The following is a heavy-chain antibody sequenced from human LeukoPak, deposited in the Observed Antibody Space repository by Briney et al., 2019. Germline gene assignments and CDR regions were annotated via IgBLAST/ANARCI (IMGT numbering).Heavy chain of an antibody. J-gene: IGHJ4*02. Sequence: GSSVKDSCKASGGTLSSYAISWVPPAPRQGLGWMGRIIPILGIANYAQKFQGRVTITADKSTSTAYMELSSLRSEDTAVYYCARANCSSTSCYPDYWGQGTLVTVSS. CDR3: ARANCSSTSCYPDY. V-gene: IGHV1-69*04. CDR1: GGTLSSYA. CDR2: IIPILGIA. D-gene: IGHD2-2*01.